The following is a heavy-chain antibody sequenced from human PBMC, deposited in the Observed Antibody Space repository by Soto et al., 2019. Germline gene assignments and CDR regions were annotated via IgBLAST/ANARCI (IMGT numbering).Heavy chain of an antibody. CDR3: AKLDIVVVPAAMHYYYYMDV. D-gene: IGHD2-2*01. J-gene: IGHJ6*03. CDR1: GGSFSGYF. V-gene: IGHV4-34*01. CDR2: INHSGST. Sequence: SETLSLTCAVYGGSFSGYFWSWIRQPPGKGLEWIGEINHSGSTNYNPSLKSRVTISVDTSKNQFSLKLSSVTAADTAVYYCAKLDIVVVPAAMHYYYYMDVWGKGTSDTVSS.